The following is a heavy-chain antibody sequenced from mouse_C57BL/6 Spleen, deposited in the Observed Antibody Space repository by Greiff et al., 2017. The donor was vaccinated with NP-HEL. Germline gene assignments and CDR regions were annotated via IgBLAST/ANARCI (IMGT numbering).Heavy chain of an antibody. CDR1: GYTFTSYW. D-gene: IGHD1-1*01. V-gene: IGHV1-72*01. CDR2: LDPNSGGT. Sequence: QVQLQQPGAELVKPGASVKLSCKASGYTFTSYWMHWVKQRPGRGLEWIGRLDPNSGGTTYNEQFKSKATLTVDKPSSTAYIQLSSLTSEESAVYYCARSHYYGSSYGAMDYWGQGTSVTVSS. CDR3: ARSHYYGSSYGAMDY. J-gene: IGHJ4*01.